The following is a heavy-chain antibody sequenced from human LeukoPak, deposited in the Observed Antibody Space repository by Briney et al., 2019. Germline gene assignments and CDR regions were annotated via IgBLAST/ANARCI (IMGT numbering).Heavy chain of an antibody. Sequence: PGGSLRLSCAASGFTVSSKYMSWVRQAPGKGLEWVSVIYSGGSTYYADSVKGRFTISRDNSKNTLNLQMNSLRAEDTAFYYCATLTGDGGIDYWGQGTLVTVSS. D-gene: IGHD7-27*01. V-gene: IGHV3-53*01. CDR3: ATLTGDGGIDY. CDR1: GFTVSSKY. CDR2: IYSGGST. J-gene: IGHJ4*02.